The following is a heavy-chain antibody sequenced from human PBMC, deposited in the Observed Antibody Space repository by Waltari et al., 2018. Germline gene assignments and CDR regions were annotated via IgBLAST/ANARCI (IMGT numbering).Heavy chain of an antibody. J-gene: IGHJ4*02. D-gene: IGHD3-16*02. CDR2: ISSSSSYI. V-gene: IGHV3-21*01. CDR3: ARDPWGSYRHGEV. CDR1: GFTFSSYS. Sequence: VQLVQSGAEVKKPGSLRLSCAASGFTFSSYSMNWVRQAPGKGLEWVSSISSSSSYIYYADSVKGRFTISRDNAKNSLYLQMNSLRAEDTAVYYCARDPWGSYRHGEVWGQGTLVTVSS.